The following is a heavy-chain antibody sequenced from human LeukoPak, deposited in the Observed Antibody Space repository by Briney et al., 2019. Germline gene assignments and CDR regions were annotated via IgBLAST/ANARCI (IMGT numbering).Heavy chain of an antibody. CDR2: ISGSGGNT. D-gene: IGHD3-3*01. J-gene: IGHJ4*02. Sequence: PGGSLRLSCAASGFTFSSYALNWVRQAPGKGLEWVSSISGSGGNTYYADSVKGRFTVSRDNSKNSLYLQMNSLRAEDTAMYYCARDFRFLDDYWGQGTLVTVSS. V-gene: IGHV3-23*01. CDR1: GFTFSSYA. CDR3: ARDFRFLDDY.